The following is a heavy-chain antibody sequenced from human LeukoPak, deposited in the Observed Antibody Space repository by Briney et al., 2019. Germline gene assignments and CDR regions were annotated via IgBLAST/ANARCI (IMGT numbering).Heavy chain of an antibody. V-gene: IGHV4-59*01. CDR2: IYYSGST. D-gene: IGHD1-20*01. CDR3: ARGEAPITGIIDY. J-gene: IGHJ4*02. CDR1: VGSISSYY. Sequence: SETLSLTCTVSVGSISSYYWSWIRQPPGKGLEWIGYIYYSGSTNYNPSLKSRVTISVDTSKNQFSLKLSSVTAADTAVYYCARGEAPITGIIDYWGQGTLVTVSS.